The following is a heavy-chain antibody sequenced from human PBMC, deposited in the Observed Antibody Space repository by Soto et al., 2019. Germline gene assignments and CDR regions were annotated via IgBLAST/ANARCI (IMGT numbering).Heavy chain of an antibody. Sequence: EVQLLESGGGLVQPGGSLRLSCAASGFTFSSYALSWVRQAPGKGLEWVSGISGTGGSTYYAESVKGRFTISRDNSKETLYLQMESVRDEDTAVYYCVNPRGGYCCGGSCDVIDYWGQGTLVTVSS. CDR1: GFTFSSYA. CDR2: ISGTGGST. J-gene: IGHJ4*02. D-gene: IGHD2-15*01. CDR3: VNPRGGYCCGGSCDVIDY. V-gene: IGHV3-23*01.